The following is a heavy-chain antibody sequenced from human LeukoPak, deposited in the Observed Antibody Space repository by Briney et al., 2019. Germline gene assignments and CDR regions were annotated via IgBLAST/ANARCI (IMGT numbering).Heavy chain of an antibody. CDR3: ARGGGSGSQIHPGNWFDP. V-gene: IGHV1-18*01. Sequence: GASVKVSCKASGYTFTSYGISWVRQAPGQGLEWMGWISAYNGNTNYAQTLQGRVTMTTDTSTSTAYMELRSLRSDDTAVYYCARGGGSGSQIHPGNWFDPWGQGTLVTASS. J-gene: IGHJ5*02. CDR2: ISAYNGNT. CDR1: GYTFTSYG. D-gene: IGHD6-19*01.